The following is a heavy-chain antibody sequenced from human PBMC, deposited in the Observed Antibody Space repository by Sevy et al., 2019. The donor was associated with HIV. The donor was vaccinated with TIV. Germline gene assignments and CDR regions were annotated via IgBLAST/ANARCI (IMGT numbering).Heavy chain of an antibody. V-gene: IGHV4-39*01. Sequence: SETLSLTCTVSGSSISSSSYYWGWIRQPPGKGLEWIGTIYYSGSTYYNPSLKSRVTIFVDTSKNQFSLKLSSVTAADTAVYYCANLSDSSAKGAFDIWGQGTMVTVSS. CDR2: IYYSGST. CDR3: ANLSDSSAKGAFDI. D-gene: IGHD3-22*01. CDR1: GSSISSSSYY. J-gene: IGHJ3*02.